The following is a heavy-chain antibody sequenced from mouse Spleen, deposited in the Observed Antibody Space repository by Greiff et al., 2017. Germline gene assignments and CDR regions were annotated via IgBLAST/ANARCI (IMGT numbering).Heavy chain of an antibody. CDR3: AREGYDGSSRAMDY. J-gene: IGHJ4*01. V-gene: IGHV1-55*01. D-gene: IGHD1-3*01. CDR2: IYPGSGST. Sequence: QVHVKQPGAELVKPGASVKMSCKASGYTFTSYWITWVKQRPGQGLEWIGDIYPGSGSTNYNEKFKSKATLTVDTSSSTAYMQLSSLTSEDSAAYYCAREGYDGSSRAMDYWGQGTSVTVSS. CDR1: GYTFTSYW.